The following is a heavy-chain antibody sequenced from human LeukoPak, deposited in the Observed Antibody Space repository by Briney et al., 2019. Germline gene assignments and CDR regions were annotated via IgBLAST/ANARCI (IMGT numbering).Heavy chain of an antibody. CDR1: GGSISSYY. CDR3: ARDRVGYYGSGSYYKVPYDYYYYMDV. CDR2: IYTSGST. V-gene: IGHV4-4*07. Sequence: SETLSLTCTVSGGSISSYYWSWIPQPAGKGLEGIGRIYTSGSTNYHPSLKSPVTMSVDTSKNQFSLKLSSVTAADTAVYYCARDRVGYYGSGSYYKVPYDYYYYMDVWGKGTTVTVSS. D-gene: IGHD3-10*01. J-gene: IGHJ6*03.